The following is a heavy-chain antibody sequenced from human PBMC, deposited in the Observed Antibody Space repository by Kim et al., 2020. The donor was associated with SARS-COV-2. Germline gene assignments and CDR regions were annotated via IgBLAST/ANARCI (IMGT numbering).Heavy chain of an antibody. D-gene: IGHD5-12*01. CDR3: TTGGDGYHYDY. V-gene: IGHV3-15*06. CDR2: T. Sequence: TKYAVPVKGRFTISRDDSKNTQYLQMNSLKTEDTAVYYCTTGGDGYHYDYWGQGTLVTVSS. J-gene: IGHJ4*02.